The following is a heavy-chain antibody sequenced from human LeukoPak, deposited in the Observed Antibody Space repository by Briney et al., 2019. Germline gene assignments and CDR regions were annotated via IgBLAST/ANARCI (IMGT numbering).Heavy chain of an antibody. J-gene: IGHJ4*02. CDR2: VYYSGTT. Sequence: WETLSLTCIVSGGTISSYYWSWIRQPPGKGLEGIGYVYYSGTTNYTPSLKSRVTMSVDTSKNQFSLKLRSLTAADTAVYYCARHSGFASGRGEVDSWGQGSLVTVSS. CDR3: ARHSGFASGRGEVDS. CDR1: GGTISSYY. V-gene: IGHV4-59*08. D-gene: IGHD3-10*01.